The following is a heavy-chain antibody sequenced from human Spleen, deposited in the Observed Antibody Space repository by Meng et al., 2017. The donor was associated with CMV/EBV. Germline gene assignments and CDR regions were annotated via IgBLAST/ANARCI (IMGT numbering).Heavy chain of an antibody. D-gene: IGHD3-3*01. CDR2: MNPNSGNT. CDR3: ALGWGGARIGYYDFWSGFYYYGMDV. Sequence: ASVKVSCKASGYTFTSYDINWVRQATGQGLEWMGWMNPNSGNTGYAQKFQGRVTITRNTSISTAYMELSSLRSEDTAVYYCALGWGGARIGYYDFWSGFYYYGMDVWGQGTTVTVS. J-gene: IGHJ6*02. V-gene: IGHV1-8*03. CDR1: GYTFTSYD.